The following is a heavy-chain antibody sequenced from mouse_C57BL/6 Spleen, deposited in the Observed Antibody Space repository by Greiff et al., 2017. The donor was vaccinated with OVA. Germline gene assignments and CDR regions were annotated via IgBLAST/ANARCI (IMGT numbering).Heavy chain of an antibody. V-gene: IGHV1-74*01. CDR1: GYTFTSYW. D-gene: IGHD3-2*02. CDR2: IHPSDSDT. J-gene: IGHJ3*01. CDR3: AIAAQATPGFAY. Sequence: QVHVKQPGAELVKPGASVKVSCKASGYTFTSYWMHWVKQRPGQGLEWIGRIHPSDSDTNYNQKFKGKATLTVDKSSSTAYMQLSSLTSEDSAVYYCAIAAQATPGFAYWGQGTLVTVSA.